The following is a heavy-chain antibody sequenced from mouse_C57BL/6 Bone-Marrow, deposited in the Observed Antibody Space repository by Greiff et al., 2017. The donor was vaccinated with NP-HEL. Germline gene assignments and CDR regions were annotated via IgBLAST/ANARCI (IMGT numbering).Heavy chain of an antibody. J-gene: IGHJ4*01. CDR2: IYPRSGNT. CDR1: GYTFTSYG. D-gene: IGHD1-1*01. Sequence: QVQLKESGAELARPGASVKLSCKASGYTFTSYGISWVKQRTGQGLEWIGEIYPRSGNTYYNEKFKGKATLTADKSSSTAYMELRSLTSEDSAVYFCARSVITRMDYWGQGTSVTVSS. V-gene: IGHV1-81*01. CDR3: ARSVITRMDY.